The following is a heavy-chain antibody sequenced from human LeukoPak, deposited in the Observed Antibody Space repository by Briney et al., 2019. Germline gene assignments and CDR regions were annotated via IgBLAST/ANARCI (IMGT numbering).Heavy chain of an antibody. D-gene: IGHD4-17*01. CDR2: ISGSGGST. CDR1: GFSFSNYN. V-gene: IGHV3-23*01. CDR3: AKDVHDYGDYVYFDY. J-gene: IGHJ4*02. Sequence: GGPLRLSCAASGFSFSNYNTNWVRQAPGKGLEWVSAISGSGGSTYYADSVKGRFTISRDNSKNTLYLQMNSLRAEDTAVYYCAKDVHDYGDYVYFDYWGQGTLVTVSS.